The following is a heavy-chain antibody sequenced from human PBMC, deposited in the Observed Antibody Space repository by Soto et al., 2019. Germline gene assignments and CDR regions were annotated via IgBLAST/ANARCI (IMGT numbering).Heavy chain of an antibody. CDR2: VYYTGNT. CDR3: ARSDFWSGYYTDY. D-gene: IGHD3-3*01. V-gene: IGHV4-30-4*08. CDR1: GGSINSGDYH. J-gene: IGHJ4*02. Sequence: QVQLQESGPGLVKPSQTLSLTCTVSGGSINSGDYHWSWIRQPPGKGLEWIGFVYYTGNTYYNPSLKSRVTISVDTSKNQFSLKLSSVTAADTAVYYCARSDFWSGYYTDYWGQGTLVTVSS.